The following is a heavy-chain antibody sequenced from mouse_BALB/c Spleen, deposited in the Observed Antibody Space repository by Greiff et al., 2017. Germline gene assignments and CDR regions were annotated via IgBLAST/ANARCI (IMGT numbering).Heavy chain of an antibody. Sequence: VQLQQPGAELVKPGTSVKLSCKASGYNFTSYWINWVKLRPGQGLEWIGDIYPGSGSTNYNEKFKSKATLTVDTSSSTAYMQLSSLASEDSALYYCARDIYDGHPDYWGQGTTLTVSS. J-gene: IGHJ2*01. CDR2: IYPGSGST. CDR3: ARDIYDGHPDY. V-gene: IGHV1-55*01. CDR1: GYNFTSYW. D-gene: IGHD2-3*01.